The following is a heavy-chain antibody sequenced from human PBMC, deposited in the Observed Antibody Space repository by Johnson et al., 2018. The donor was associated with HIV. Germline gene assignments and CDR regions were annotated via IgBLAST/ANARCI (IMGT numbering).Heavy chain of an antibody. V-gene: IGHV3-30*04. D-gene: IGHD2-21*01. J-gene: IGHJ3*02. Sequence: QVQLVESGGGVVQPGRSLRLSCAASGFTFSGYPMHWVRQAPGKGLEWVAVISYDGGNKHYADSVKGRFTISRDNSKNTLYLQMNSLRADDTTVYYCARGGGCGGDCYSGYDAFDIWGQGTMVTVSS. CDR1: GFTFSGYP. CDR2: ISYDGGNK. CDR3: ARGGGCGGDCYSGYDAFDI.